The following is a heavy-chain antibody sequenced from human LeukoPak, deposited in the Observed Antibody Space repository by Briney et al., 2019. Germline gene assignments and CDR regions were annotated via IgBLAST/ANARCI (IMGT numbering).Heavy chain of an antibody. J-gene: IGHJ4*02. D-gene: IGHD6-13*01. CDR2: IIPIFGTA. CDR1: GGTFSSYA. V-gene: IGHV1-69*01. Sequence: SVKVSCKASGGTFSSYAISWGRQAAGLGLEWMGGIIPIFGTANYAQKFQGRVTITADESTSTAYMELSSLRSEDAAVYYCAREGETGSSSWYVLDYWGQGTLVTVSS. CDR3: AREGETGSSSWYVLDY.